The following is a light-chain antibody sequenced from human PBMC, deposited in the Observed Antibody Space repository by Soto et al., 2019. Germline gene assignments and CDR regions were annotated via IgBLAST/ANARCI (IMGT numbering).Light chain of an antibody. J-gene: IGKJ1*01. Sequence: MTPSPSPLSASIGHRGTISCRTSHSVTTILNWYQQKPGQPPRLLIYKISMRFSGVPDRFSGSGAGTDFTLKISRVEAEDVGVYFCMQATQLPWTLGQGTKVDIK. CDR2: KIS. CDR1: HSVTTI. V-gene: IGKV2-24*01. CDR3: MQATQLPWT.